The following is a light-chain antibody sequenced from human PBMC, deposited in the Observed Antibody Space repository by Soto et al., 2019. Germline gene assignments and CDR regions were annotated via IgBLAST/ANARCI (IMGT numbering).Light chain of an antibody. CDR1: SSDFGGYNY. CDR3: SSYTSSSTPYV. J-gene: IGLJ1*01. Sequence: QSALTQPASVSWSPGQSITISCTGTSSDFGGYNYVSWYQQHPVKAPKLMIYDVTNRPSGVSDRFSGSKSGNTASLTISGLQAEDEADYYCSSYTSSSTPYVFGIGTKVTVL. V-gene: IGLV2-14*01. CDR2: DVT.